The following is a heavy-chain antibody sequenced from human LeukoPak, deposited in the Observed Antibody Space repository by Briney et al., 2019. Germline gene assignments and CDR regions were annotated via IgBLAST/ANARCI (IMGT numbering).Heavy chain of an antibody. CDR1: GFTFSNHG. Sequence: GGSLSLSCAASGFTFSNHGMHWVRQAPGKGPEWVTLIWYDGSNKYYGESVKGRFTISRDNSKNTVYLQMNSLRAEDTGVYYCARDRLEAVTDDDYFDYWGQGTLVTVSS. D-gene: IGHD2-21*02. CDR3: ARDRLEAVTDDDYFDY. V-gene: IGHV3-33*01. J-gene: IGHJ4*02. CDR2: IWYDGSNK.